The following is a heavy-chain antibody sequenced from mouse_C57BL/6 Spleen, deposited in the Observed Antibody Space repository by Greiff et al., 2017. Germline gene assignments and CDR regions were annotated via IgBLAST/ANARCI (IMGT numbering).Heavy chain of an antibody. V-gene: IGHV1-69*01. Sequence: VQLQQPGAELVMPGASVKLSCKASGYTFTSYWMHWVKQRPGQGLAWIGEIDPSDSYTNYNQKFKGKSTLTVDKSSSTAYMQLSSLTSEDSAVYYCARKGSNYNFDYWGQGTTLTVSS. CDR3: ARKGSNYNFDY. D-gene: IGHD2-5*01. CDR1: GYTFTSYW. CDR2: IDPSDSYT. J-gene: IGHJ2*01.